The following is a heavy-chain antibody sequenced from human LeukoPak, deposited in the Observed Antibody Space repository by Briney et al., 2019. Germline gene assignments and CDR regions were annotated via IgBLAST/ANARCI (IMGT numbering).Heavy chain of an antibody. CDR1: GFTFSSYA. Sequence: PGGSLRLSCAASGFTFSSYAMSWVRQAPGKGLEWVSRISGSGARTYYADSAKGRFTISRDNSKNTLYLQMKSLRVEDTAVYYCARGGLLRYFDWSDYWGQGTLVTVSS. J-gene: IGHJ4*02. D-gene: IGHD3-9*01. CDR3: ARGGLLRYFDWSDY. V-gene: IGHV3-23*01. CDR2: ISGSGART.